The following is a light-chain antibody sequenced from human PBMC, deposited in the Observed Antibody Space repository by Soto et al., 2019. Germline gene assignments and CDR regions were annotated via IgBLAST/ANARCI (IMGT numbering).Light chain of an antibody. Sequence: DIQMTQSPSTLSACVGDRVTITCRASQTINSWLAWYQQKPGKAPKVLIFDASSLKTGVPSRFSGSGSGTEFTLTISNLQPDDFATYYCQQYDSYSSGPFGQGTKV. CDR3: QQYDSYSSGP. J-gene: IGKJ1*01. CDR2: DAS. CDR1: QTINSW. V-gene: IGKV1-5*01.